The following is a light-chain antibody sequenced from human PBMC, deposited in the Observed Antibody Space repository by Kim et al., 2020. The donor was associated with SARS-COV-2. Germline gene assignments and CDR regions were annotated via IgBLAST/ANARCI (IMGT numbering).Light chain of an antibody. J-gene: IGLJ3*02. CDR1: SGHSSYP. V-gene: IGLV4-69*01. CDR2: VNSDGSH. Sequence: QLVLTQSPSASASLGASVKLTCTLNSGHSSYPIAWHQQQPEKGTRYLMNVNSDGSHNKGDGIPDRFSGSSSGAERYLTISSLQSEDEADYYCQTWGTGGVFGGGTQLTVL. CDR3: QTWGTGGV.